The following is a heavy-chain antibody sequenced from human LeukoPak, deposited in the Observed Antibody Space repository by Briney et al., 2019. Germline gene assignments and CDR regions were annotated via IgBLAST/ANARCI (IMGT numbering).Heavy chain of an antibody. J-gene: IGHJ4*02. D-gene: IGHD3-10*01. CDR2: IYSGGST. CDR3: ARASSWFGELPPYYFDY. CDR1: GFTVSSNH. V-gene: IGHV3-66*02. Sequence: GGSLRLSCAASGFTVSSNHMSWVRQAPGKGLEWVSVIYSGGSTYYADSVKGRFTISRDNSKNTLYLQMNSLRAEDTAVYYCARASSWFGELPPYYFDYWGQGTLVTVSS.